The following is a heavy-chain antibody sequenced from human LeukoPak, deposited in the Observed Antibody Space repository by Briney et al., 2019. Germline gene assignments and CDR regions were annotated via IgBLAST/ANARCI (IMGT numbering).Heavy chain of an antibody. CDR2: ISDGGDYT. D-gene: IGHD2-15*01. J-gene: IGHJ4*02. CDR1: GFTFSTYA. CDR3: AKEKKSGGRPIDY. Sequence: PGGSLRLSCAASGFTFSTYAMSWVRQAPGKGLEWVSGISDGGDYTYYADSVKGRFTISRDNSKNTLYLQMNSLRADDTAVYHCAKEKKSGGRPIDYWGQGALVTVSS. V-gene: IGHV3-23*01.